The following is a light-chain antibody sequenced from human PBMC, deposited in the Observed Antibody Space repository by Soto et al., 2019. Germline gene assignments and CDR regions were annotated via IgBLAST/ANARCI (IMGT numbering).Light chain of an antibody. Sequence: DIVMSQTNESLAVSLGERATINCKSSQSVLYVSHNRNYLAWYQKKPGQPPKLLISWASTRESGVPDRFSGSGSGTDFTLTISSLQAEDVAVYYCHQHYSTPWTFGQGTKV. CDR2: WAS. V-gene: IGKV4-1*01. CDR3: HQHYSTPWT. J-gene: IGKJ1*01. CDR1: QSVLYVSHNRNY.